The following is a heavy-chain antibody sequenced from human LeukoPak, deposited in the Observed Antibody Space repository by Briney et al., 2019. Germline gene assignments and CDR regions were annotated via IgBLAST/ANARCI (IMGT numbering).Heavy chain of an antibody. Sequence: GRSLRLSCAASGFTFRSYGMHWVRQAPGKGLEWVAVISYDGSNKYYADSVKGRFTISRDNSKNTLYLQMNSLRVADTAVYYCAKGYYADYGDHWGQGTLVTVSS. CDR1: GFTFRSYG. CDR2: ISYDGSNK. V-gene: IGHV3-30*18. J-gene: IGHJ4*02. CDR3: AKGYYADYGDH. D-gene: IGHD4-17*01.